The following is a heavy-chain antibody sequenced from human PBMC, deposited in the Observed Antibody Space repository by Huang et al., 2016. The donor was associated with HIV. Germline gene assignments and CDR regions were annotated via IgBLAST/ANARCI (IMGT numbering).Heavy chain of an antibody. V-gene: IGHV1-8*01. D-gene: IGHD1-26*01. Sequence: QVQLVQSGAEVKKPGASVKVSCKASGYTFTSYDINWVRQATGQGLEWMGWMNRNSGNTGDAQKFQGRFTMTRNTSISTAYMELSSLRSEDTAVYYCASGWGLLFARDGMDVWGQGTTVTVSS. CDR1: GYTFTSYD. CDR2: MNRNSGNT. J-gene: IGHJ6*02. CDR3: ASGWGLLFARDGMDV.